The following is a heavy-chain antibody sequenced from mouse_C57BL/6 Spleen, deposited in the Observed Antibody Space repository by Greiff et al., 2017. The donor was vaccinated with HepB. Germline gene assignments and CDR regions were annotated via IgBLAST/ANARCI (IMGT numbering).Heavy chain of an antibody. D-gene: IGHD2-12*01. Sequence: QVQLQQPGAELVKPGASVKMSCKASGYTFTSYWITWVKKRPGQGLEWIGDIYPGSGSTNYNERFKSKATLTVDTSSSTAYMQLSSLTSEDSAVYYCARKNYRNWYFDVWGTGTTVTVSS. CDR3: ARKNYRNWYFDV. CDR1: GYTFTSYW. J-gene: IGHJ1*03. V-gene: IGHV1-55*01. CDR2: IYPGSGST.